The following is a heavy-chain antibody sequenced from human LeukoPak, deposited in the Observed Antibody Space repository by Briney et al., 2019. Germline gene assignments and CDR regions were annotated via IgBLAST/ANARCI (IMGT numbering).Heavy chain of an antibody. D-gene: IGHD3-3*01. CDR2: IYYSGNT. J-gene: IGHJ4*02. Sequence: PSETLSLTCTVSGGSISSNYWSWIRQPPGKGLEWIGYIYYSGNTNYNPSLKSRVTISVDTSKNQFSLKVSSVTAADTAVYYCARISLRFLEWLFFDYWGQGTLVTVSS. CDR3: ARISLRFLEWLFFDY. CDR1: GGSISSNY. V-gene: IGHV4-59*01.